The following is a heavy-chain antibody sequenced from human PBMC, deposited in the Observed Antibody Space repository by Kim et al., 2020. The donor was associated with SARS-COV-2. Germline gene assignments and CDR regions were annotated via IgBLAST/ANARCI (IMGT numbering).Heavy chain of an antibody. V-gene: IGHV3-11*01. J-gene: IGHJ3*02. CDR1: GFTFTDYY. CDR2: ISSTGSTI. CDR3: ARRYGCAPDGFDS. D-gene: IGHD5-18*01. Sequence: GGSLRLSCAASGFTFTDYYMTWIRQAPGKGLEWVSYISSTGSTIYYADSVKGRFTISRDNAKNSLYLQMNSLRAEDTAVYYCARRYGCAPDGFDSWGQGTMVTVSS.